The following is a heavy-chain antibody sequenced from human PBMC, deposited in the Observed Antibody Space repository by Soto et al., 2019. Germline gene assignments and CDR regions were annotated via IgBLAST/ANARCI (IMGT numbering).Heavy chain of an antibody. CDR3: AKDWSSRMGYYYYYGMDV. CDR1: GFTFSSYG. Sequence: GGSLRLSCAASGFTFSSYGMHWVRQAPGKGLEWVAVISYDGSNKYYADSVKGRFTISRDNSKNTLYLQMNSLRAEDTAVYYCAKDWSSRMGYYYYYGMDVWGQGTTVTVSS. V-gene: IGHV3-30*18. J-gene: IGHJ6*02. D-gene: IGHD6-13*01. CDR2: ISYDGSNK.